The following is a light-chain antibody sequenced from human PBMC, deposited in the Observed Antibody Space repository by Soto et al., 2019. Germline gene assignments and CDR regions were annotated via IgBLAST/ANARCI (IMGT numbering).Light chain of an antibody. CDR3: QQYDSRLYTLI. CDR1: QDINRN. V-gene: IGKV1-33*01. CDR2: DAS. Sequence: DIQMTQSPSSLSASVGDRVTITCLASQDINRNLNWYQQKSGKPPKLLINDASNLEPGVPSRFSGSGSGTVFALTISSLQPEDIATYYCQQYDSRLYTLIFGGGTTVEIK. J-gene: IGKJ4*01.